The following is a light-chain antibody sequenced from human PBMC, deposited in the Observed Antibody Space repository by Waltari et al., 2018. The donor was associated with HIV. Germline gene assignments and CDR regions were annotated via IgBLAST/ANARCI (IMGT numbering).Light chain of an antibody. J-gene: IGLJ2*01. CDR2: EVS. CDR1: SSDVGGYDY. Sequence: HSALTQPASVSGSPGQSITISCPGTSSDVGGYDYVSWYQHYPGSAPKLMIYEVSHRPSGVANRFSASKSGNTASLTISGLQAEDEADYYCASYTSSSTVVFGGGTKLTVL. CDR3: ASYTSSSTVV. V-gene: IGLV2-14*01.